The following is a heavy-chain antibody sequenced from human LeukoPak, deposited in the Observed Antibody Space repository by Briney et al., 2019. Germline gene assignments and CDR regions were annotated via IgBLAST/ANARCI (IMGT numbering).Heavy chain of an antibody. D-gene: IGHD5-18*01. CDR1: GGTFGSYA. CDR3: ARDLQQAPYYFDY. CDR2: IIPIFGTA. V-gene: IGHV1-69*05. J-gene: IGHJ4*02. Sequence: GASVKVSCKASGGTFGSYAISWVRQAPGQGLEWMGRIIPIFGTANYAQKFQGRVTITTDESTSTAYMELSSLRSEDTAVYYCARDLQQAPYYFDYWGQGTLVTVSS.